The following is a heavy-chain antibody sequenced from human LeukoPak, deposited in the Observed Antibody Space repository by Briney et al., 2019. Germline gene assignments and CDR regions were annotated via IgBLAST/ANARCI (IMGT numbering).Heavy chain of an antibody. V-gene: IGHV4-4*02. J-gene: IGHJ4*02. CDR1: GGSISSSNW. Sequence: SETLSLTCAVSGGSISSSNWWSWVRQPPGKGLEWIGEIYHGGSTKYNPSLKSRVTISVDKSKNQFSLKLSSVTAADTAVYYCARVYSSSWYVQKYFDYWGQGTLVTVSS. CDR3: ARVYSSSWYVQKYFDY. CDR2: IYHGGST. D-gene: IGHD6-13*01.